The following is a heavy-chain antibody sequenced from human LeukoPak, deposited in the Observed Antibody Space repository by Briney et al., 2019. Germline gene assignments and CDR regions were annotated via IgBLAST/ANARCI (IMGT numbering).Heavy chain of an antibody. CDR3: ARAYSSSSWVQSY. Sequence: PSETLSLTCTVSGGSISSYYWSWIRQPAGKGLEWIGRIYSTGSTNYNPSLKSRVTMSVDTSKNQFSLRLRSVTAADTAVYYCARAYSSSSWVQSYWGQGTLVTVSS. J-gene: IGHJ4*02. CDR1: GGSISSYY. CDR2: IYSTGST. D-gene: IGHD6-6*01. V-gene: IGHV4-4*07.